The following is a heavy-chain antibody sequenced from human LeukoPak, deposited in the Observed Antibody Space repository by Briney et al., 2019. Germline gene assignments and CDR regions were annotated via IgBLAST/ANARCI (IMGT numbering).Heavy chain of an antibody. V-gene: IGHV3-66*01. CDR1: GFSVSDNY. J-gene: IGHJ5*02. CDR3: ARVRYFDWSQRIPRFGWFDP. D-gene: IGHD3-9*01. Sequence: GGSLRLSCAAFGFSVSDNYMTWVRQAPGRRLEWVSTIYSDGTTFHTDFVKGRFTISRDNSKNTLFLQMNSLRAEDTALYYCARVRYFDWSQRIPRFGWFDPWGQGSLVTVSA. CDR2: IYSDGTT.